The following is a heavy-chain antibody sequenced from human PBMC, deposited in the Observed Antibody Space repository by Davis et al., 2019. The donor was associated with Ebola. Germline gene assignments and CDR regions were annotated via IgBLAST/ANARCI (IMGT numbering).Heavy chain of an antibody. V-gene: IGHV3-7*03. CDR2: IKQDGSEK. CDR1: GFTVSSNY. Sequence: GESLKISCAASGFTVSSNYMSWVRQAPGKGLEWVANIKQDGSEKYYVDSVKGRFTISRDNAKNSLYLQMNSLRAEDTAVYYCARGATIFGVALADYWGQGTLVTVSS. J-gene: IGHJ4*02. CDR3: ARGATIFGVALADY. D-gene: IGHD3-3*01.